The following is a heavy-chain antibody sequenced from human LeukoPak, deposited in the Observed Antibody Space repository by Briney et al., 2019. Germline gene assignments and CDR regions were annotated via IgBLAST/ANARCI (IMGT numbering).Heavy chain of an antibody. CDR3: ARRRREYSYGYLGYFDY. J-gene: IGHJ4*02. D-gene: IGHD5-18*01. V-gene: IGHV4-59*08. Sequence: SETLSLTCTVSGGSISSYYWSWIRQPPGKGLEWIGYIYYSGSTNYNPSLKSRVTISVDTSKNQFSLKLSSVTAADTAVYYCARRRREYSYGYLGYFDYWGQGTLVTVSS. CDR2: IYYSGST. CDR1: GGSISSYY.